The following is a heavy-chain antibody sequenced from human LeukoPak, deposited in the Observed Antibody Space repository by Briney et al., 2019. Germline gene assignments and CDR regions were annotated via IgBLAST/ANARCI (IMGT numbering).Heavy chain of an antibody. D-gene: IGHD3-3*01. J-gene: IGHJ4*02. Sequence: PSETLSLTCAVSGYSISSGYYWGWIRQPPGKGLEWIGSIYHSGSTYYDPSLKSRVTISVDTSKNQFSLKLSSVTAADTAVYYCARAYDFWSPNYFDYWGQGTLVTVSS. CDR2: IYHSGST. CDR3: ARAYDFWSPNYFDY. CDR1: GYSISSGYY. V-gene: IGHV4-38-2*01.